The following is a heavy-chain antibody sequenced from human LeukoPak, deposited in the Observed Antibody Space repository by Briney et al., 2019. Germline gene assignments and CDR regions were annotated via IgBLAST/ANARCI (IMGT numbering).Heavy chain of an antibody. Sequence: SETLSLTCTVSGGSISSYYWSWIRQPPGKGLEWIGYIYYSGSTNYNPSLKSRVTISVDTSKNQFSLKLSSVTAADTAVYYCARDDFWSGYRYFDYWGQGTLVTVPS. D-gene: IGHD3-3*01. CDR1: GGSISSYY. CDR3: ARDDFWSGYRYFDY. J-gene: IGHJ4*02. V-gene: IGHV4-59*01. CDR2: IYYSGST.